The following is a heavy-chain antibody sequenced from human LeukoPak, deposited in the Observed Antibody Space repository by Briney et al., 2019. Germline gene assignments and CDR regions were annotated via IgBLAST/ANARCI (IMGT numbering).Heavy chain of an antibody. CDR3: ARDLNRAVDSI. J-gene: IGHJ4*02. D-gene: IGHD6-19*01. Sequence: PGGSLRLSCAASGFTCSSYGMHWVRQDPGKGLEYVSAISSNGGSTYYANSVKGRFTISRDNSKSTLYLQMGSLRAEDMAVYYCARDLNRAVDSIWGQGTLVTVSS. CDR2: ISSNGGST. V-gene: IGHV3-64*01. CDR1: GFTCSSYG.